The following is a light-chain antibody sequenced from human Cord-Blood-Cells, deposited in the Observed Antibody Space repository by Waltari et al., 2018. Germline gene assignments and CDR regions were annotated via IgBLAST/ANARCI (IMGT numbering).Light chain of an antibody. V-gene: IGKV1-39*01. CDR2: AAS. J-gene: IGKJ3*01. CDR1: QSISSY. Sequence: DIQMTQSPSSLSASVGDRVTITCRASQSISSYLNWYQQKPGKAPKILIYAASSLQSGVPSRFSGSGSGTDFTLTISSLQPEDVATYYCQQSYSTLFTFGPGTKVDIK. CDR3: QQSYSTLFT.